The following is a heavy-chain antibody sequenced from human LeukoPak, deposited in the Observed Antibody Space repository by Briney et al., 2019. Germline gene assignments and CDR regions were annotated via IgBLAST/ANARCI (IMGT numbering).Heavy chain of an antibody. CDR3: ASGLLDDFWSGHF. D-gene: IGHD3-3*01. Sequence: SGGSLRLSCAASGFSFSTHWMSWVRLAPGKGPEWVANIKYDGSEKYYVDSVKGRFTISRDNAKTSLYLHMNSLRAEDTAVYYGASGLLDDFWSGHFWGQGTLVTVSS. CDR1: GFSFSTHW. V-gene: IGHV3-7*01. CDR2: IKYDGSEK. J-gene: IGHJ4*02.